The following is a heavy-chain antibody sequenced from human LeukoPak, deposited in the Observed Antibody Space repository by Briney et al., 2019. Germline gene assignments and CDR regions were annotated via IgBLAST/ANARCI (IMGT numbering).Heavy chain of an antibody. Sequence: GGSLRLSCAASGFTFDDYAMHWVRQAPGKGLEWVSGISWNSGNIGYADSVKGRFTISRDNAKNSLFLQMNSLRAEDTALYYCAKDYCSSTTCYYNYWGQGTLVTVS. CDR1: GFTFDDYA. V-gene: IGHV3-9*01. CDR3: AKDYCSSTTCYYNY. CDR2: ISWNSGNI. J-gene: IGHJ4*02. D-gene: IGHD2-2*01.